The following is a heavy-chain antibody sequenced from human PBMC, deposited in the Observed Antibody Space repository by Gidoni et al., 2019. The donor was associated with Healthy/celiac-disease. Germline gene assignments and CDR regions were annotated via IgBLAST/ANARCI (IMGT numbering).Heavy chain of an antibody. CDR1: GGSLLVSSYY. CDR3: ARLGYCSGGSCYRSGRVYY. D-gene: IGHD2-15*01. CDR2: IYYTGNT. Sequence: QLQLQQSVPGLVQPSETLSLTCTVSGGSLLVSSYYWGWIRQPPRKGLEWIGSIYYTGNTYYNPALKSRVTISVDKYKNQFSLKLSSVTAADTAVYYGARLGYCSGGSCYRSGRVYYWGQGTLVTVSS. J-gene: IGHJ4*02. V-gene: IGHV4-39*01.